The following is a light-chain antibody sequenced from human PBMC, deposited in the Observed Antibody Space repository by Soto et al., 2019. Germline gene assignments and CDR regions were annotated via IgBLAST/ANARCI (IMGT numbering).Light chain of an antibody. CDR1: QSVRSN. V-gene: IGKV3-15*01. CDR3: QQYSDWPLT. Sequence: EIVMTQSPATLSVSPGERATLSCRASQSVRSNYLAWYQQKPGQAPRLLIYDASTRATGIPARFSGSGSGTEFTLTISSLQSEDIAVYFCQQYSDWPLTFGPGTKVDI. CDR2: DAS. J-gene: IGKJ3*01.